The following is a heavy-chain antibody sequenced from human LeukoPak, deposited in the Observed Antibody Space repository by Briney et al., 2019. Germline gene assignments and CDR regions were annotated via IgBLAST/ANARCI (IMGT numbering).Heavy chain of an antibody. CDR3: ARARRVAAAGPYYFDY. J-gene: IGHJ4*02. CDR1: GYTFTGYY. V-gene: IGHV1-2*02. CDR2: INPNSGGT. Sequence: ASVKLSCKSSGYTFTGYYMHWVRQAPGQGLEWMGWINPNSGGTNYAQKFQGRVTMTRDTSISTAYMELSRLRSDDTAVYYCARARRVAAAGPYYFDYWGQGTLVTVSS. D-gene: IGHD6-13*01.